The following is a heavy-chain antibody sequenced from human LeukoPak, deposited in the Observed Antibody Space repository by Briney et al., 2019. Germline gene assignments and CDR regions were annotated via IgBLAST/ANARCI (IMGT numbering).Heavy chain of an antibody. V-gene: IGHV4-59*01. CDR2: IYYSGST. Sequence: SETLSLTCTVSGGSISSYYWTWIRQPPGKGLEWIGYIYYSGSTDFNPSLKSRVTISVDTSKNQFSLKLSSVTAADTAVYYCARGHLDLDYWGQGTLVTVSS. J-gene: IGHJ4*02. CDR3: ARGHLDLDY. CDR1: GGSISSYY.